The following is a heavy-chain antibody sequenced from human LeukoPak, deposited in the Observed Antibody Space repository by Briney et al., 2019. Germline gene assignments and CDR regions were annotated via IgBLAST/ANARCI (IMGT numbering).Heavy chain of an antibody. Sequence: PGGSLRLSCAASGFIVSNNYMSWVRQAPGKGLEWVSVIYSGDNTYYVESVKGRFTISRDNSKNTLFLQMNRLRAEDTAVYYCAGRRVLDAYYWGQGTLVTVSS. CDR1: GFIVSNNY. V-gene: IGHV3-66*02. D-gene: IGHD3-16*01. CDR2: IYSGDNT. CDR3: AGRRVLDAYY. J-gene: IGHJ4*02.